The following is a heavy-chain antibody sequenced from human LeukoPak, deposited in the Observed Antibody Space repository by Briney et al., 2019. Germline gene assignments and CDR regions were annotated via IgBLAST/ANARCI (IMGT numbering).Heavy chain of an antibody. D-gene: IGHD2-15*01. J-gene: IGHJ3*02. CDR3: GKEITACTPNAFDI. Sequence: GGSLRLSCAASGFTFSSYGLHWVRQAPGKGLEWVAFIRYDGSNKYYGASVKGRFTISRDNSKNTLYLQMSGLRAEDTAVYYCGKEITACTPNAFDIWGQGTMVTVSS. V-gene: IGHV3-30*02. CDR2: IRYDGSNK. CDR1: GFTFSSYG.